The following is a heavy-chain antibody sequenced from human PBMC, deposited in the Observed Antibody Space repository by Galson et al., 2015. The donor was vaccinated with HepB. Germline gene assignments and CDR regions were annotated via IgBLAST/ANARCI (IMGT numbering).Heavy chain of an antibody. D-gene: IGHD4-17*01. V-gene: IGHV3-30*02. CDR2: IGFDGTDK. J-gene: IGHJ6*02. Sequence: SLRLSCAASGFTFSNYVMHWVRQAPGKGLEWLAFIGFDGTDKDYADSVKGRFTISRDNFKNTLYLQMSSLRGEDTALYYCVKDYYGTYFSYYGMDVWGQGTTVTVSS. CDR3: VKDYYGTYFSYYGMDV. CDR1: GFTFSNYV.